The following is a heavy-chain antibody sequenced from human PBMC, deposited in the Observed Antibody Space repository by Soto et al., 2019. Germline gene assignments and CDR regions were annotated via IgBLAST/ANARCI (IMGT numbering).Heavy chain of an antibody. CDR1: GYTFTGYY. CDR2: INPNSGGT. D-gene: IGHD2-15*01. Sequence: ASVKVSCKASGYTFTGYYMHWVRQAPGQGLEWMGWINPNSGGTNYAQRLQDRVTMTTDTSTSTVYMELRSLTYDDTAVYYCARGASPTYCSGGSCILDDWGQGTLVTVSS. V-gene: IGHV1-2*02. J-gene: IGHJ4*02. CDR3: ARGASPTYCSGGSCILDD.